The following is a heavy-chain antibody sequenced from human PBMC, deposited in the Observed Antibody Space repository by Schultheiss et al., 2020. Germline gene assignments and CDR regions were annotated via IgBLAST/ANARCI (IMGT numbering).Heavy chain of an antibody. CDR3: ARVGVPGYYYMDV. J-gene: IGHJ6*03. CDR2: INHSGST. Sequence: SQTLSLTCTVSGGSISSYYWSWIRQPPGKGLEWIGEINHSGSTNYNPSLKSRVTISVDTSKNQFSLKLSSVTAADTAVYYCARVGVPGYYYMDVWGKGTTVTVSS. D-gene: IGHD1-1*01. CDR1: GGSISSYY. V-gene: IGHV4-34*01.